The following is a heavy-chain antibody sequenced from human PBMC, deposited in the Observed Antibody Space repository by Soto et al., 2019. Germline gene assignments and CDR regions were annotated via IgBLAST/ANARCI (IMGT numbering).Heavy chain of an antibody. V-gene: IGHV6-1*01. J-gene: IGHJ5*02. Sequence: LTLSLTCAISGDSVSSNSAAWNWIRQSPSRGLEWLGRTYYRSKWYKEYAASVRSRITINPDTSKNQFSLQLNSVSPEDTAVYYCARTVGWLDPWGQGTLVTVSS. CDR1: GDSVSSNSAA. CDR2: TYYRSKWYK. D-gene: IGHD2-15*01. CDR3: ARTVGWLDP.